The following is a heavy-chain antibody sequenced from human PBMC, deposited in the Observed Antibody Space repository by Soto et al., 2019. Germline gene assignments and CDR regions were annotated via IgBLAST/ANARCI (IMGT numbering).Heavy chain of an antibody. D-gene: IGHD2-2*02. CDR3: AKLPLVPAAISDY. Sequence: GGSLRLSCAASGFTFSSYGMHWVRQAPGKGLEWVAVISYDGSNKYYADSVKGRFTISRDNSKNTLYLQMNSLRAEDTAAYYCAKLPLVPAAISDYWGQGTLVTVSS. CDR2: ISYDGSNK. J-gene: IGHJ4*02. CDR1: GFTFSSYG. V-gene: IGHV3-30*18.